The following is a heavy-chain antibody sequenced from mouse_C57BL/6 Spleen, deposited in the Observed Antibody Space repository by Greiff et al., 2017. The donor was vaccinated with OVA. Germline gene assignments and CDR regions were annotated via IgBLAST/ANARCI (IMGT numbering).Heavy chain of an antibody. CDR1: GYTFTSYW. J-gene: IGHJ1*03. CDR3: AREDYYGSSYSYFDV. CDR2: IYPGSGST. V-gene: IGHV1-55*01. Sequence: QVQLKQPGAELVKPGASVKMSCKASGYTFTSYWITWVKQRPGQGLEWIGDIYPGSGSTNYNEKFKSKATLTVDTSSSTAYMQLSSLTSEDSAVYYCAREDYYGSSYSYFDVWGTGTTVTVSS. D-gene: IGHD1-1*01.